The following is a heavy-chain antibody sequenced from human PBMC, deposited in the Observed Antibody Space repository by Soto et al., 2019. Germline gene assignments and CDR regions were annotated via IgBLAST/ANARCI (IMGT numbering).Heavy chain of an antibody. V-gene: IGHV3-23*01. CDR3: AKVPPGNYYYYYYMDV. J-gene: IGHJ6*03. CDR2: ISGSGGST. CDR1: GFTFSSYA. Sequence: GGSLRLSCAASGFTFSSYAMSWVRQAPGKGLEWVSAISGSGGSTYYADSVKGRFTISRDNSKNTLYLQMNSLRAEDTAVYYCAKVPPGNYYYYYYMDVWGKGTTVTVSS.